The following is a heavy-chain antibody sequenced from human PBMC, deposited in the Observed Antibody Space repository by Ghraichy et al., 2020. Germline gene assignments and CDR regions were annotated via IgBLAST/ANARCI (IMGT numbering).Heavy chain of an antibody. J-gene: IGHJ4*02. CDR2: MNPNSGNT. CDR3: ARANRFRLSRIWSGYWYTYYFDY. Sequence: ASVKVSCKASGYTFTSYDINWVRQATGQGLEWMGWMNPNSGNTGYAQKFQGRVTMTRNTSISTAYMELSSLRSEDTAVYYCARANRFRLSRIWSGYWYTYYFDYWGQGTLVTVSS. CDR1: GYTFTSYD. D-gene: IGHD3-3*01. V-gene: IGHV1-8*01.